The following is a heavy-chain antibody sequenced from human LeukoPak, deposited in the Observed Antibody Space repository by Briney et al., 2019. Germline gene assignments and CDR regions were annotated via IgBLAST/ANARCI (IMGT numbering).Heavy chain of an antibody. CDR2: IGGRDGST. V-gene: IGHV3-23*01. CDR1: GFTFSSYG. CDR3: ARGPTVGPLTFDP. J-gene: IGHJ5*02. Sequence: GGSLRLSCAASGFTFSSYGMSWVRQAPGKGLEWVSAIGGRDGSTYYADTVKGRFTISRDNSKNTLYVQMNSLRAEDTAVYYCARGPTVGPLTFDPWGQGTLVTVSS. D-gene: IGHD4-17*01.